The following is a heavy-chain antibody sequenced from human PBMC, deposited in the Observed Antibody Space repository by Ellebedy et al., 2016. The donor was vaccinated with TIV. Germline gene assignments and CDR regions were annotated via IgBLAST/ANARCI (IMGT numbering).Heavy chain of an antibody. Sequence: ASVKVSCKASGGTFSSYAISWVRQAPGQGLEWMGWISAYNGNTNYAQKLQGRVTMTTDTSTSTAYMELRSLRSDDTAVYYCARAGIYYDSSGYFRFDAFDIWGQGTMVTVSS. CDR1: GGTFSSYA. J-gene: IGHJ3*02. CDR2: ISAYNGNT. V-gene: IGHV1-18*01. CDR3: ARAGIYYDSSGYFRFDAFDI. D-gene: IGHD3-22*01.